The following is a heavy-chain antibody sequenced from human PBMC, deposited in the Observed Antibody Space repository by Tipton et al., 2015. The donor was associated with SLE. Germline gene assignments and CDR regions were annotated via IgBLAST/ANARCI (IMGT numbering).Heavy chain of an antibody. J-gene: IGHJ4*02. CDR3: AKGGPWIQLWLDY. CDR2: IRYDGSNK. D-gene: IGHD5-18*01. V-gene: IGHV3-30*02. Sequence: QLVQSGAEVKKPGASVKVSCKASGYTFTGYYMHWVRQAPGKGLEWVAFIRYDGSNKYYADSVKGRFTISRDNSKNTLYLQMNSRRAEDTAVYYWAKGGPWIQLWLDYWGQGTLVTVSS. CDR1: GYTFTGYY.